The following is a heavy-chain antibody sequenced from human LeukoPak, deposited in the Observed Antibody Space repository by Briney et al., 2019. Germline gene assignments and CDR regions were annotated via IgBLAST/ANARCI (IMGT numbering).Heavy chain of an antibody. D-gene: IGHD6-6*01. Sequence: GGSLRLSCAASGFTFSSYGMHWVRQAPGKGLEWVAVIWYDGSNKNYADSVKGRFTISRDDSKNTLYLQMNSLRAEDTAVYYCAREGQPVLLGGFDIWGQGKMVTVSS. CDR1: GFTFSSYG. V-gene: IGHV3-33*08. CDR3: AREGQPVLLGGFDI. CDR2: IWYDGSNK. J-gene: IGHJ3*02.